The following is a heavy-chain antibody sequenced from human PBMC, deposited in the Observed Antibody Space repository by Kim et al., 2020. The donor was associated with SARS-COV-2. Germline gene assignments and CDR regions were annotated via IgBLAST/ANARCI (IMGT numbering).Heavy chain of an antibody. Sequence: GGSLRLSCAASGFTFSDYYMSWIRQAPGKGLEWVSYISSSSSYTNYADSVKGRFTISRDNAKNSLYLQMNSLRAEDTAVYYCAREAYAARFDPWGQGTLVTVSS. CDR2: ISSSSSYT. J-gene: IGHJ5*02. D-gene: IGHD2-8*01. CDR1: GFTFSDYY. V-gene: IGHV3-11*05. CDR3: AREAYAARFDP.